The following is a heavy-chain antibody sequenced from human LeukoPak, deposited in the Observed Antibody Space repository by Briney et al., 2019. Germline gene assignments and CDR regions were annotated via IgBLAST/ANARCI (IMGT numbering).Heavy chain of an antibody. Sequence: SETLSLTCSVSGLPLSSYFWSWIPQPAGKGLEWIGRIYNSGSTNYNPSLKSRVTMSVDTSKNQFSLKLSSVTAADTAVYYCASTYYYDSSGYYSFDFWGQGTLVTVSS. CDR2: IYNSGST. CDR1: GLPLSSYF. CDR3: ASTYYYDSSGYYSFDF. V-gene: IGHV4-4*07. D-gene: IGHD3-22*01. J-gene: IGHJ4*02.